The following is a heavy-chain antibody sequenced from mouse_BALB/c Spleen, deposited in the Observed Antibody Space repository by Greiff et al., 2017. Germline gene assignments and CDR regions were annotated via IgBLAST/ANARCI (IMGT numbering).Heavy chain of an antibody. CDR2: IDPENGDT. V-gene: IGHV14-4*02. Sequence: VQLQQSGAELVRSGASVKLSCTASGFNIKDYYMHWVKQRPEQGLEWIGWIDPENGDTEYAPKFQGKATMTADTSSNTAYLQLSSLTSEDTAVCYCNAEAMDYWGQGTSVTVSS. J-gene: IGHJ4*01. CDR1: GFNIKDYY. CDR3: NAEAMDY.